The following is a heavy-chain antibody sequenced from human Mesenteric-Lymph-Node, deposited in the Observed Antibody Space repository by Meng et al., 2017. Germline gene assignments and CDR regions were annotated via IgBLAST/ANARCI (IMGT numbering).Heavy chain of an antibody. V-gene: IGHV1-46*01. CDR2: INPSGGST. Sequence: QVQLVQSGAGVKKPGASVKVSCKASGYTFTSYYMHWVRQAPGQGLEWMGIINPSGGSTSYAQKFQGRVTMTRDTSTSTVYMELSSLRSEDTAVYYCANNGGSVERGFDIWGQGTMVTVSS. CDR3: ANNGGSVERGFDI. CDR1: GYTFTSYY. D-gene: IGHD5-24*01. J-gene: IGHJ3*02.